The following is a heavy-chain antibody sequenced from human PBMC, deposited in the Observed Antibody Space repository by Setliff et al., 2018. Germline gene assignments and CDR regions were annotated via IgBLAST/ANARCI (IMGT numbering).Heavy chain of an antibody. V-gene: IGHV4-39*07. Sequence: PSETLSLTCTVSGGSMITNDYFWGWIRQPPGTGLEWIGSIYYSGSTYYNPSLKSRVTISVDTSKNQFSLKLSSVTAADTAVYYCARAAFFGVVVIMDYFDYWGQGTLVTVSS. CDR2: IYYSGST. D-gene: IGHD3-22*01. CDR3: ARAAFFGVVVIMDYFDY. CDR1: GGSMITNDYF. J-gene: IGHJ4*02.